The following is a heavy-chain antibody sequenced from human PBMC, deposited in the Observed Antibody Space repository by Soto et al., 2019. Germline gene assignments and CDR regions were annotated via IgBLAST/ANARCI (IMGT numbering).Heavy chain of an antibody. J-gene: IGHJ4*02. CDR1: GFTFINYA. CDR3: ARDQVKGTMTIL. Sequence: QVQLVESGGGVVQPGRSLRLSCAASGFTFINYAMHWVRQAPGKGLEWVAVISYDGSNKYYADSVKGRFTISRDNSKNTMYLQMNSLSAEDTAVYHCARDQVKGTMTILWRQGTLVTVSS. CDR2: ISYDGSNK. D-gene: IGHD4-17*01. V-gene: IGHV3-30-3*01.